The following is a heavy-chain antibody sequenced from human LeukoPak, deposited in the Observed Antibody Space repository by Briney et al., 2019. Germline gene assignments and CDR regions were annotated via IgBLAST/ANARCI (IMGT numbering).Heavy chain of an antibody. Sequence: GGSLRLSCAASGFTFSSYAMSWVRQAPGKGLEWVSAIIDSGGNTFYAGSVKGRFTISRDNSKNTLFLQMNSLRPEDTAVYYCAKDPWGAQLVLFDYWGQGALVTVSS. V-gene: IGHV3-23*01. J-gene: IGHJ4*02. D-gene: IGHD6-13*01. CDR3: AKDPWGAQLVLFDY. CDR2: IIDSGGNT. CDR1: GFTFSSYA.